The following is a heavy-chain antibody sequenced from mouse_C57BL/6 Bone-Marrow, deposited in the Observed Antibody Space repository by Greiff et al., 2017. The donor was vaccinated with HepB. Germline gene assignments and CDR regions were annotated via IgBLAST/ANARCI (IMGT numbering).Heavy chain of an antibody. CDR1: GYTFTSYW. D-gene: IGHD1-1*01. J-gene: IGHJ2*01. Sequence: VQLQQPGAELVRPGSSVKLSCKASGYTFTSYWMDWVKQRPGQGLEWIGNIYPSDSETHYNQKFKDKATLTVDKSSSTAYMQLSSLTSEDSAVYYWARRATVVADYWGQGTTLTVSS. CDR2: IYPSDSET. CDR3: ARRATVVADY. V-gene: IGHV1-61*01.